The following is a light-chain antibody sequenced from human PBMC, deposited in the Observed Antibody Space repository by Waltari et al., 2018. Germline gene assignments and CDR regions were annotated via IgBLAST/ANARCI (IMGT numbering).Light chain of an antibody. CDR3: QSYDISLSGWV. CDR2: GSI. Sequence: YQQLPGTAPNLLIYGSINRPAGVPDRFSGSRSDTSASLAITGLQAEDEADYYCQSYDISLSGWVFGGGTKLTVL. J-gene: IGLJ3*02. V-gene: IGLV1-40*01.